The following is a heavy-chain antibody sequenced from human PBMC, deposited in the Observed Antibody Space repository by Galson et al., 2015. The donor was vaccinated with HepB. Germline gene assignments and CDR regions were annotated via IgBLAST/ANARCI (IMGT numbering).Heavy chain of an antibody. Sequence: SLRLSCAVSGFSFRSYGMHWVRQAPGKGLEWVAFIRYDGSDKSYADSVKGRFSISRDNSKNTVDLQMNSLRFEDTAVYYCAKGEASGAYWAGLVFDYWGQGTLVTVSS. CDR2: IRYDGSDK. CDR1: GFSFRSYG. CDR3: AKGEASGAYWAGLVFDY. D-gene: IGHD1-26*01. J-gene: IGHJ4*02. V-gene: IGHV3-30*02.